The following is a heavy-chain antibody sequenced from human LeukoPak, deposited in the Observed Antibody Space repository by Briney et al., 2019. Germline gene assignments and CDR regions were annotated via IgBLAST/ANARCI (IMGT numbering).Heavy chain of an antibody. CDR1: GGSFSGYY. D-gene: IGHD3-22*01. Sequence: SETLSLTCAVYGGSFSGYYWNWIRQPPGKGLEWIGYIYYSGSTNHNPSLKSRVTISVDTSKNQFSLKLSSVTAADTAVYYCARTENYYDSSGYYNWFDPWGQGTLVTVSS. V-gene: IGHV4-59*01. J-gene: IGHJ5*02. CDR2: IYYSGST. CDR3: ARTENYYDSSGYYNWFDP.